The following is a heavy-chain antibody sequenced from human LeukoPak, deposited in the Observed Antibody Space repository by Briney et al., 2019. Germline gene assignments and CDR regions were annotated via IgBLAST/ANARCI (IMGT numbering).Heavy chain of an antibody. J-gene: IGHJ3*02. V-gene: IGHV1-2*02. Sequence: GASVKVSCKASGYTFTGYYMHWVRQAPGQGLEWMGWINPNSGGTNYAQKFQGRVTMTRGTSISTAYMELSRLRSDDTAVYYCARDVLRYFDWLLSSDAFDIWGQGTMVTVSS. D-gene: IGHD3-9*01. CDR1: GYTFTGYY. CDR3: ARDVLRYFDWLLSSDAFDI. CDR2: INPNSGGT.